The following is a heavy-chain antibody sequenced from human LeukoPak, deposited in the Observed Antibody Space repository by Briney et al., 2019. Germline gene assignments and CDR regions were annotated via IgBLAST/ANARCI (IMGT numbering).Heavy chain of an antibody. CDR1: GYSFTNYW. J-gene: IGHJ4*02. Sequence: GESLDISCKGSGYSFTNYWIGWVREMPGKGLELMGIIYPGDSDTWYRPSFQGQVTVSADKSISPAYLQWSSLKASDTAMYYCASDWTPTHFDYWGQGALGTVSS. V-gene: IGHV5-51*01. CDR2: IYPGDSDT. CDR3: ASDWTPTHFDY. D-gene: IGHD3-9*01.